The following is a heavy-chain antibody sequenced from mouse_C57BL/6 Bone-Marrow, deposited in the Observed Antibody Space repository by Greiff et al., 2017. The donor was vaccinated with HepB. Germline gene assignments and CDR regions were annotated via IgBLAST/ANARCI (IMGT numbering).Heavy chain of an antibody. V-gene: IGHV1-39*01. CDR1: GYSFTDYN. J-gene: IGHJ2*01. D-gene: IGHD2-2*01. CDR3: ARGEDYGYDGFDY. Sequence: EVQLQESGPELVKPGASVKISCKASGYSFTDYNMNWVKQSNGKSLEWIGVINPNYGTTSYNQKFKGKATLTVDQSSSTDYMQLNSLTSEDSAVYNCARGEDYGYDGFDYWGQGTTLTVSS. CDR2: INPNYGTT.